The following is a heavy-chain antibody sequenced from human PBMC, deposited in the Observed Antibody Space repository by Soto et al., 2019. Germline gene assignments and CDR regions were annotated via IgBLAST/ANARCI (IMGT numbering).Heavy chain of an antibody. V-gene: IGHV1-69*01. J-gene: IGHJ4*02. CDR2: IIPIFGAT. D-gene: IGHD6-6*01. CDR1: GGSFSSYS. CDR3: ARDGDHIAAHH. Sequence: QVQLVQSGAEVKRPGSSVKVSCKASGGSFSSYSISWVRQAPGQGLEWMGGIIPIFGATNYAQKFQSRVTISADESTSTAYMEVSGLRSEDTAVYYCARDGDHIAAHHWGQGTLVTVSS.